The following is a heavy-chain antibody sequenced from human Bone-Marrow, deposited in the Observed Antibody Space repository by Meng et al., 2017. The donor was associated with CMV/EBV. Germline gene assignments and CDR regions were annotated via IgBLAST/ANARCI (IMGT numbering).Heavy chain of an antibody. Sequence: GESLKISCAASGFTFGFYWMHWVRQAPGKGLVWVSRVNNDGRSTNYAGSVKGRFTISRDNAMNTLYLQMNSLRAEDTAVYYCARDSYYQDAFDIWGQGTVVTVSS. CDR2: VNNDGRST. J-gene: IGHJ3*02. V-gene: IGHV3-74*01. D-gene: IGHD2-21*01. CDR3: ARDSYYQDAFDI. CDR1: GFTFGFYW.